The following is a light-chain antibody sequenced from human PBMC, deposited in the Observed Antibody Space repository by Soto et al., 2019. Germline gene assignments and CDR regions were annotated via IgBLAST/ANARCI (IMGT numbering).Light chain of an antibody. CDR3: QQFNTYPG. CDR1: QDISSA. Sequence: AIQLTQSPSSLSASVGDRVTIPCRASQDISSALAWYQQKPGKAPKLLIYDASSLASGVPSRFTGSGSGTDFTLTISGLQPEDFATYYCQQFNTYPGFGCGNKVEIK. CDR2: DAS. V-gene: IGKV1-13*02. J-gene: IGKJ4*01.